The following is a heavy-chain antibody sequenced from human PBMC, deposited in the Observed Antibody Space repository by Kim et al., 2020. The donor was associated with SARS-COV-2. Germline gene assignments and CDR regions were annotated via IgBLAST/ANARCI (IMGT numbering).Heavy chain of an antibody. V-gene: IGHV4-31*03. Sequence: SETLSLTCTVSGGSISSGGYYWSWIRQHPGKGLEWIGYIYYSGSTYYNPSLKSRVTISVDTSKNQFSLKLSSVTAAHTAVYYCARGQIHIVATIKEGGFDPWGQGTLVTVSS. J-gene: IGHJ5*02. CDR3: ARGQIHIVATIKEGGFDP. CDR2: IYYSGST. D-gene: IGHD5-12*01. CDR1: GGSISSGGYY.